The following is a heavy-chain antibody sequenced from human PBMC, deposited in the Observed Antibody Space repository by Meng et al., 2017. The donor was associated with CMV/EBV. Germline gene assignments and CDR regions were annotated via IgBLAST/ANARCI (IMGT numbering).Heavy chain of an antibody. CDR1: GFSLSTIGVG. CDR3: ARIAAAGRFDY. V-gene: IGHV2-5*02. D-gene: IGHD6-13*01. CDR2: IYWDDDK. J-gene: IGHJ4*02. Sequence: QIGVKEHDPTLVKPTQTITLTCTFSGFSLSTIGVGVGWIRQPPGKALEWLALIYWDDDKRYSPSLKSRLTITKDTSKNQVVLTMTNMDPVDTATYYCARIAAAGRFDYWGQGTLVTVSS.